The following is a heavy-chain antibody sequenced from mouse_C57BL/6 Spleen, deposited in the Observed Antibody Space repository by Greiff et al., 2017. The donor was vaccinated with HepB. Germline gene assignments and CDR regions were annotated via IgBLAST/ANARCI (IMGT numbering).Heavy chain of an antibody. V-gene: IGHV5-16*01. CDR2: INYDGSST. CDR3: ARGAYYAMDY. CDR1: GFTFSDYY. J-gene: IGHJ4*01. Sequence: EVQLQESEGGLVQPGSSMKLSCTASGFTFSDYYMAWVRQVPEKGLEWVANINYDGSSTYYLDSLKSRFIISRDNAKNILYLQMSSLKSEDTATYYCARGAYYAMDYWGQGTSVTVSS.